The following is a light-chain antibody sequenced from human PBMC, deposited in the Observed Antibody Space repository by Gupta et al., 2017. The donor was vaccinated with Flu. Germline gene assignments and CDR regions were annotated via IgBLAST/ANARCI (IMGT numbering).Light chain of an antibody. Sequence: SSDVGGYNYVSWYHQHPGKAPKLMIYEVSNRPSGVSNRFSGSKSGNTASLTISGLQAEDEADYYCSSYTSSSTSVVFGGGTKLTVL. CDR2: EVS. V-gene: IGLV2-14*01. CDR3: SSYTSSSTSVV. CDR1: SSDVGGYNY. J-gene: IGLJ2*01.